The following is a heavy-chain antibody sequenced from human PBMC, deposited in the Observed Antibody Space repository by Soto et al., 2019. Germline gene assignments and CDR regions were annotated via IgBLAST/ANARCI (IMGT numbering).Heavy chain of an antibody. CDR2: VYRSGTT. CDR3: AANGWYNIDS. J-gene: IGHJ4*02. V-gene: IGHV4-4*02. D-gene: IGHD6-19*01. Sequence: SETLSLTCAVSGGSISDDIWWSWVRQPPGRGLEYIGEVYRSGTTNYNPSLKNRVTISVDKSKNQFFLTLTSVTAADTAVYYCAANGWYNIDSWGQGTLVTVSS. CDR1: GGSISDDIW.